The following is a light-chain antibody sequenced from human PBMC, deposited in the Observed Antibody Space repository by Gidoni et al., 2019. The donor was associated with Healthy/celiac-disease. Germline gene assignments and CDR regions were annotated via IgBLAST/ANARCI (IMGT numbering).Light chain of an antibody. CDR2: GAS. CDR3: QQDYNLPIT. CDR1: QSVSSSY. Sequence: EIVMTQSTATLSLSPGERATISCRASQSVSSSYLSWYQQKPGQAPRLLLYGASTRAAGIPARFSGSGSGTDFTLTISSLQPEDFAVYYCQQDYNLPITFGQGTRLEIK. J-gene: IGKJ5*01. V-gene: IGKV3D-7*01.